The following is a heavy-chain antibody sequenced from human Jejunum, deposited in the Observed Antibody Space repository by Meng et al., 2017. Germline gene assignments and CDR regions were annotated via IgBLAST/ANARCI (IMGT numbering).Heavy chain of an antibody. CDR1: GFTFRRAG. CDR2: VKSEAAGGAT. V-gene: IGHV3-15*01. CDR3: AADPPGGSPLFDY. Sequence: EGQVVGSGGGVVKPGGSLRPSCAALGFTFRRAGMSWVRRTPGKGLEWIGRVKSEAAGGATDFAAPVKGRFTVSRDDSKNTLYLQMNSLETDDTGVYYCAADPPGGSPLFDYWGQGILVTVSS. J-gene: IGHJ4*02. D-gene: IGHD3-16*01.